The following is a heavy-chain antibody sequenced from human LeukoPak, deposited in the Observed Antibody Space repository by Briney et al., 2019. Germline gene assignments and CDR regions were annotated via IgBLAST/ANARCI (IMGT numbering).Heavy chain of an antibody. Sequence: SETLSLTCTVSNDYISSYCCSWVREPPGKGLEWIGFMCPSGRTDYNPSLKSRDTMSVDTSKNQLSMELRFLTAADTAVYYCATSYDGKTAPYDLWGHGTLVTVSS. V-gene: IGHV4-4*08. J-gene: IGHJ5*02. CDR1: NDYISSYC. CDR2: MCPSGRT. CDR3: ATSYDGKTAPYDL. D-gene: IGHD4-23*01.